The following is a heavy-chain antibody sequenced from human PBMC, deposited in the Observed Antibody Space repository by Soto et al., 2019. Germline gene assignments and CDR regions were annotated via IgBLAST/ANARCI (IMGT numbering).Heavy chain of an antibody. CDR3: AMLGGWSGGSSGMDV. D-gene: IGHD6-19*01. J-gene: IGHJ6*02. CDR2: IRRKANSYTT. Sequence: EVQLVESGGGLVQPGGSLRLSCAASGLIFSDYHMDWVRQAPGKGLEWVGRIRRKANSYTTEYAASVKGRFTNSRDDSKNSLYLQMNSLKSEDTAVYYCAMLGGWSGGSSGMDVWGQGTTVTVSS. CDR1: GLIFSDYH. V-gene: IGHV3-72*01.